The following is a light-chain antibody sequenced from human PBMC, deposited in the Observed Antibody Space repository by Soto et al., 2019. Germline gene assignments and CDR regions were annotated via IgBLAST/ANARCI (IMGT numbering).Light chain of an antibody. CDR2: EVS. Sequence: TQPASVSGSPGQSITISCTGTSSDVGSYNLVSWYQQHPGKAPKLMIYEVSKRPSGVSNRFSGSKSGNTASLTISGLQAEDEADYYCCSYAGSSTFLYVFGTGTKVTVL. CDR3: CSYAGSSTFLYV. V-gene: IGLV2-23*02. J-gene: IGLJ1*01. CDR1: SSDVGSYNL.